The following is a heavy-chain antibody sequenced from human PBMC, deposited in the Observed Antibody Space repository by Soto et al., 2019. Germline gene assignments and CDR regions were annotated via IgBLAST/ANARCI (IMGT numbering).Heavy chain of an antibody. Sequence: GKGLEWVSSISGSRSYIYYADSVKGQFTLPRDNAKNSLYLQMNSLRAEDTAVSYCAKVFFFQAEDGIRDVRSVSAFLLNRSSDL. D-gene: IGHD3-10*02. CDR3: AKVFFFQAEDGIRDVRSVSAFLLNRSSDL. J-gene: IGHJ2*01. CDR2: ISGSRSYI. V-gene: IGHV3-21*01.